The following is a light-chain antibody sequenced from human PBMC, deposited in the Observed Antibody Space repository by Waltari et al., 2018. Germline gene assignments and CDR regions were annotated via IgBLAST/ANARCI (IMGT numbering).Light chain of an antibody. V-gene: IGKV1-39*01. CDR2: GAS. CDR3: QQSYSTPQSA. J-gene: IGKJ5*01. CDR1: QSINKY. Sequence: DIQMTQSPSSLSASVGDRVTITCRVSQSINKYLKWYQHKPGKAPKLLIYGASSLYSGVPSRVSGSGSGTDFTLTINNLQVEDFATYYCQQSYSTPQSAFGQGTRLEIK.